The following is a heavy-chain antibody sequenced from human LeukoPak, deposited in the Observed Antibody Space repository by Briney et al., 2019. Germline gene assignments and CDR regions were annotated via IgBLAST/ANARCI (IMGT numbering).Heavy chain of an antibody. Sequence: HPGGSLRLSCAASGFTFSSYWMSWVRQAPGKGLEWVANIKQNGRDKYYVDSVKGRFTISRDNAKNSLYLQMNSLRAEDTAVYYCARTRYYYGSGSYEDYWGQGTLVTVSS. V-gene: IGHV3-7*03. CDR1: GFTFSSYW. J-gene: IGHJ4*02. D-gene: IGHD3-10*01. CDR2: IKQNGRDK. CDR3: ARTRYYYGSGSYEDY.